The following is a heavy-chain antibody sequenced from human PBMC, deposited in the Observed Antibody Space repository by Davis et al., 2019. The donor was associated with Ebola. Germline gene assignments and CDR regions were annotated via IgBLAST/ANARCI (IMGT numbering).Heavy chain of an antibody. CDR2: VHYSGST. V-gene: IGHV4-39*02. CDR3: TRYSWQQSNLPYGMDV. D-gene: IGHD1-26*01. J-gene: IGHJ6*02. Sequence: PSETLSLTCTVSGGSISSYYWVWIRQPPGEGLEWIGSVHYSGSTYYNPSLKSRVTISVDTSKNLFSLRLSSVTAADTAVYFCTRYSWQQSNLPYGMDVWGLGTTVSVSS. CDR1: GGSISSYY.